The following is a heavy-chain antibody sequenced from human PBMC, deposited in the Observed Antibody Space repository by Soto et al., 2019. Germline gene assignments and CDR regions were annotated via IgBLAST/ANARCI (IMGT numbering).Heavy chain of an antibody. CDR2: INAGNGKT. CDR1: GYTFTSYA. CDR3: ARSIVVGAALDY. Sequence: QVQLVQSGAEEKKPGASVKVSCKASGYTFTSYAMHWVRQAPGQRLEWMGWINAGNGKTRYSQKFQGRVTITRDTSATAAYMQLSSLRSEDTAGYYCARSIVVGAALDYCGQGTLVTASS. J-gene: IGHJ4*02. D-gene: IGHD2-21*02. V-gene: IGHV1-3*05.